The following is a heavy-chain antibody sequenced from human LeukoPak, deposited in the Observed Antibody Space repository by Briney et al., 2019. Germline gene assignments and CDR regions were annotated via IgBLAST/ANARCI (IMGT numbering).Heavy chain of an antibody. V-gene: IGHV4-39*01. D-gene: IGHD2-21*02. CDR3: ARLYERYCGGDCYPFDY. Sequence: SETLSLTCTASGGSISSTSYYWGWLRRPPGRGLEWIGGIIYSGNTKYNPSLKSRVTISVDTSKNQFSLKLSSVTAADTAVYYCARLYERYCGGDCYPFDYWGQGTLVTVSS. CDR2: IIYSGNT. J-gene: IGHJ4*02. CDR1: GGSISSTSYY.